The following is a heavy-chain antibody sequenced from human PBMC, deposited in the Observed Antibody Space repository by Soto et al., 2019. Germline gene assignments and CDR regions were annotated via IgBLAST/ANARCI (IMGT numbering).Heavy chain of an antibody. CDR3: AREKLDYDILTGYSTKGSTFDY. J-gene: IGHJ4*02. CDR1: GFTFSSYA. D-gene: IGHD3-9*01. CDR2: ISYEGSNK. Sequence: QVQLVESGGGVVQPGRSLRLSCAASGFTFSSYAMHWVRQAPGKGLEWVAVISYEGSNKYYADSVKGRFTISRDNSKKTLYLQMNSLRDEDTAVYYCAREKLDYDILTGYSTKGSTFDYWGQGTLVTVSS. V-gene: IGHV3-30-3*01.